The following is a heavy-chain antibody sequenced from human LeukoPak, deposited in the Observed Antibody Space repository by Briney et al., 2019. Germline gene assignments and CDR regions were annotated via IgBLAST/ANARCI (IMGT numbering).Heavy chain of an antibody. D-gene: IGHD3-10*01. CDR2: MNPNSGNT. Sequence: GASVKVSCKVSGYTLTELSMHWVRQATGQGLEWMGWMNPNSGNTGYAQKFQGRVTITRNTSISTAYMELSSLRSEDTAVYYCARGDLRSWFDPWGQGTLVTVSS. V-gene: IGHV1-8*03. CDR1: GYTLTELS. J-gene: IGHJ5*02. CDR3: ARGDLRSWFDP.